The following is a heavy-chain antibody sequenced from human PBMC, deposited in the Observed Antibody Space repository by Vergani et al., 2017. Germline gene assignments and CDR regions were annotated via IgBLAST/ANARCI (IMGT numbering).Heavy chain of an antibody. CDR1: GFTFSSYA. Sequence: EVQLLESGGGLAQPGGSLRLSCAASGFTFSSYAMSWVRQAPGKGLEWVSAISGSGGSTYYADSVKGRFTISRDNSKNTLYLQMNSLRAEDTAVYYCTSHDYGDYLVYYYYMDVWGKGTTVTVSS. CDR2: ISGSGGST. D-gene: IGHD4-17*01. J-gene: IGHJ6*03. V-gene: IGHV3-23*01. CDR3: TSHDYGDYLVYYYYMDV.